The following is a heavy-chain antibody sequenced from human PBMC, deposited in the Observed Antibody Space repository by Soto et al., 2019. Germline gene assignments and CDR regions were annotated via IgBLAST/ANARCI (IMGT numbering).Heavy chain of an antibody. CDR3: ARIGSGGIFTFDY. CDR1: GGSISSYY. D-gene: IGHD1-26*01. CDR2: IYYSGST. V-gene: IGHV4-59*01. J-gene: IGHJ4*02. Sequence: QVQLQESGPGLVKPSETLSLTCTVSGGSISSYYWSWIRQPPGKGLEWIGYIYYSGSTNYNPSLKSRVTISVDTSKNQFSLKLSSVTAADTAVYYCARIGSGGIFTFDYWGQGTLVTVSS.